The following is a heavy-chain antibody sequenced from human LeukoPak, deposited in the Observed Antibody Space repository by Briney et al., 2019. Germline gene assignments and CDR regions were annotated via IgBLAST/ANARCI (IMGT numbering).Heavy chain of an antibody. CDR1: GGSFSGYY. CDR2: INHSGST. V-gene: IGHV4-34*01. Sequence: SETLSLTCAVYGGSFSGYYWSWIRQPPGKGLEWIGEINHSGSTNYNPSLKSRVTISVDTSENQFSLKLSSVTAADTAVYYCARGGALLWFGELQGGMDVWGQGTTVTVSS. CDR3: ARGGALLWFGELQGGMDV. D-gene: IGHD3-10*01. J-gene: IGHJ6*02.